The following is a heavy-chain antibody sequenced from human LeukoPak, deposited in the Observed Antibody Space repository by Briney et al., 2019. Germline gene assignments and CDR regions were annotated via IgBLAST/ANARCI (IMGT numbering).Heavy chain of an antibody. J-gene: IGHJ4*02. CDR3: AKAGYSYDNYFDY. V-gene: IGHV3-23*01. CDR2: ISGSGGST. Sequence: PGGSLRLSCAASGFTFSSYAMSWVRQAPGKGLEWVSAISGSGGSTYYADSVKGRFTISRDNSKNTLCLQMNSLRAEDTAVYYCAKAGYSYDNYFDYWGQGTLVTVSS. D-gene: IGHD5-18*01. CDR1: GFTFSSYA.